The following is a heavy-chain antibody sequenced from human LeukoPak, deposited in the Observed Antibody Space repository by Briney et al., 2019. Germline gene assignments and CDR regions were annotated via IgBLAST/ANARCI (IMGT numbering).Heavy chain of an antibody. Sequence: PGGSLRLSCAASGFTFSSYGMHWVRQAPGKGLEWVAVISYDGSNKYYADSVKGRFTISRDNSKNTLYLQMNSLRAEDTAVYYCAKRLRERNFDWLSPLDYWGQGTLVTVSS. D-gene: IGHD3-9*01. CDR1: GFTFSSYG. V-gene: IGHV3-30*18. CDR2: ISYDGSNK. CDR3: AKRLRERNFDWLSPLDY. J-gene: IGHJ4*02.